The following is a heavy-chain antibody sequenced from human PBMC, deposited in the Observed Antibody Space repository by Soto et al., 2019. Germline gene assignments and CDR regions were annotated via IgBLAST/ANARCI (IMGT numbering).Heavy chain of an antibody. CDR2: MSGSDDST. CDR3: AILRRTIGTR. J-gene: IGHJ3*01. D-gene: IGHD1-1*01. Sequence: GSLRLSCAASGLTLRNYGMSWFRQSPGKLLEGVSSMSGSDDSTYYSDSLKGRFTISRDNSENTLYVEMNSLIAEDTAIYYCAILRRTIGTRWGQGIRVTLS. CDR1: GLTLRNYG. V-gene: IGHV3-23*01.